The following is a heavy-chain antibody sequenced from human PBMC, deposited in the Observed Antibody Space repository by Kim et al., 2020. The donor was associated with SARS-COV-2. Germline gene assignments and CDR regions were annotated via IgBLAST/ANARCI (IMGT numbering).Heavy chain of an antibody. CDR2: INSDGSTT. Sequence: GGSLRLSCAASGFTFSSYWMHWVRQAPGNGLVWVSNINSDGSTTNYADSVKGRFTISRDNAKNTLYLQMNSLRADDTAMYYCARPPGRGGDFDYWGQGTLVTVSS. D-gene: IGHD2-21*01. CDR3: ARPPGRGGDFDY. CDR1: GFTFSSYW. V-gene: IGHV3-74*01. J-gene: IGHJ4*02.